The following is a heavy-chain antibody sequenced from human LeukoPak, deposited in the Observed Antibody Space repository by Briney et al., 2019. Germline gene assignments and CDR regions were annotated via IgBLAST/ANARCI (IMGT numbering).Heavy chain of an antibody. CDR1: GYSFTNYW. CDR2: IFPGDSDT. J-gene: IGHJ4*02. Sequence: GESLKISCKGSGYSFTNYWIGWVRQMPGKGLEWIGIIFPGDSDTRYSPSFQGQVTISADKSISTAYLQWSSLKASDTAIYYCARTYSSSWLHYFDYWGQGTLVTVSS. D-gene: IGHD6-13*01. CDR3: ARTYSSSWLHYFDY. V-gene: IGHV5-51*01.